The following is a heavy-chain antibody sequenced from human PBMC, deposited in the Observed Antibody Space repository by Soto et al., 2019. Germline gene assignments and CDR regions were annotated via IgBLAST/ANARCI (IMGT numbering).Heavy chain of an antibody. Sequence: PGGSLRLSCAVPGGIFHGYGMHWVRQAPGKGLEWVAIIRFDGSNEEYADSVKGRFTISRDNSKNTFYLQMNTLGAEDTAVYYCARDGIGGTVFRGYLDYWGRGTVVTVSS. V-gene: IGHV3-33*01. CDR2: IRFDGSNE. CDR3: ARDGIGGTVFRGYLDY. D-gene: IGHD1-7*01. J-gene: IGHJ4*02. CDR1: GGIFHGYG.